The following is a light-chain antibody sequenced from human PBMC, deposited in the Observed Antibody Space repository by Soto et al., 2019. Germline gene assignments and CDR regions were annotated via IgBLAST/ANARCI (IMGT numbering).Light chain of an antibody. CDR1: QRISRA. CDR3: QQYNSQGT. CDR2: DAS. Sequence: DIQMTQSPSTLSASVGDTVTITCRASQRISRALAWYQQKPGKAPKLLIYDASTLKSGVPSRFSGSGSGTEFTLTISSLQPDDFATYYWQQYNSQGTSGQGTKLEIK. V-gene: IGKV1-5*01. J-gene: IGKJ2*01.